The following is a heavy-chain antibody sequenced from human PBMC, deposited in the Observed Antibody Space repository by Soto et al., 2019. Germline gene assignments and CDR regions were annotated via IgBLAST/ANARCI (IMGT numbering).Heavy chain of an antibody. CDR1: GSMSSRHS. J-gene: IGHJ6*01. V-gene: IGHV3-7*01. D-gene: IGHD6-25*01. CDR3: AFYSSGSGYVLYYY. CDR2: IKQDGSEK. Sequence: GGSLRDSCAASGSMSSRHSMSWVRQAPGKGLEWVANIKQDGSEKYYVDSVKGRFTISRDNAKNSLYLQMNSLRAEDTAVYYCAFYSSGSGYVLYYY.